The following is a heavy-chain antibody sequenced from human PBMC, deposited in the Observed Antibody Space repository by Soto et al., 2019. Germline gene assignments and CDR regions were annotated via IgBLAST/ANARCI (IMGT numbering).Heavy chain of an antibody. CDR1: GGSISSSSYY. D-gene: IGHD2-2*01. J-gene: IGHJ5*02. CDR3: ASSYCSSTSCLNWFDP. V-gene: IGHV4-39*01. CDR2: IYYSGST. Sequence: SETLSLTCTVSGGSISSSSYYWGWIRQPPGKGLEWIGSIYYSGSTYYNPSLKSRVTISVDTSKNQFSLKLSSVTAADTAVYYCASSYCSSTSCLNWFDPWGQGTLVTVSS.